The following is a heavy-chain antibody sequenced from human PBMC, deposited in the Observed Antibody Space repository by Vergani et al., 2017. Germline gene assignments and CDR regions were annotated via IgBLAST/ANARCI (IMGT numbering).Heavy chain of an antibody. CDR1: GYTFTSYY. D-gene: IGHD1-26*01. CDR3: ATVIVGATGEDY. J-gene: IGHJ4*02. V-gene: IGHV1-46*01. CDR2: INPSGGST. Sequence: QVQLVQSGAEVKKPGASVKVSCKASGYTFTSYYMHWVRQAPGQGLEWMGIINPSGGSTSYAQKCQGRVTMTRDTSTSTVYMELSSLRSEDTAVYYCATVIVGATGEDYWGQGTLVTVSS.